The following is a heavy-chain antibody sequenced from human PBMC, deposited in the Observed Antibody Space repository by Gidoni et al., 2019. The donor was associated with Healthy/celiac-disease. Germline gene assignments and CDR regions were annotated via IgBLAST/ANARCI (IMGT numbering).Heavy chain of an antibody. V-gene: IGHV3-23*01. J-gene: IGHJ3*02. Sequence: EVQLLESGGGFVQPGGSLRLSCAASGFTFSSYAMSWVRQAPGKGLEWVSAISGSGGSTYYADSVKGRFTISRDNSKNTLYLQMNSLRAEDTAVYYCAKSLYYDILTGYPGGAFDIWGQGTMVTVSS. CDR1: GFTFSSYA. CDR2: ISGSGGST. D-gene: IGHD3-9*01. CDR3: AKSLYYDILTGYPGGAFDI.